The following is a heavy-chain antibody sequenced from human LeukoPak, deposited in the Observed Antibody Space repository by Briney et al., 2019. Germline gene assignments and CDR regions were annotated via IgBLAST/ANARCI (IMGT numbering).Heavy chain of an antibody. V-gene: IGHV4-34*01. CDR2: INHSGST. Sequence: SETLSLTCAVYGGSFSGYYWSWIRQPPGKGLEWIGEINHSGSTNYNPSLKSRVTISVDTSKNQFSLKLSSVTAADTAVYYCARGPRRSSGLFDYWGQGTLVTVSS. CDR1: GGSFSGYY. CDR3: ARGPRRSSGLFDY. J-gene: IGHJ4*02. D-gene: IGHD3/OR15-3a*01.